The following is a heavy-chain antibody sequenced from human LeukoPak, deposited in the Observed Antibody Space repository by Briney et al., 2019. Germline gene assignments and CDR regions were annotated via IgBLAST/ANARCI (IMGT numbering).Heavy chain of an antibody. CDR1: GGNFNNYV. V-gene: IGHV1-69*13. Sequence: ASVKVSCKASGGNFNNYVISWVRQAPGQRLEWMGGIIPIFSTPNYPQKFQGRVTITADESTSTAYMELSSLRSEDTAVYYCARWAASASTPWWPPLYYWGQGTLVTVSS. CDR3: ARWAASASTPWWPPLYY. CDR2: IIPIFSTP. J-gene: IGHJ4*02. D-gene: IGHD2-15*01.